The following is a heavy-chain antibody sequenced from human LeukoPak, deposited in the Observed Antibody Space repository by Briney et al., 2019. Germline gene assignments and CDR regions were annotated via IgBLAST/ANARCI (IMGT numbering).Heavy chain of an antibody. CDR2: ISSSSSYI. D-gene: IGHD3-16*01. Sequence: GGSLRLSCAASGFTFSSYSMNWVRQAPGKGLEWVSSISSSSSYIYYADSVKGRFTISRDNAKNSPYLQMNSLRAEDTAVYYCARDPPNSGYALDVWGQGTVVTVSS. CDR3: ARDPPNSGYALDV. J-gene: IGHJ3*01. V-gene: IGHV3-21*01. CDR1: GFTFSSYS.